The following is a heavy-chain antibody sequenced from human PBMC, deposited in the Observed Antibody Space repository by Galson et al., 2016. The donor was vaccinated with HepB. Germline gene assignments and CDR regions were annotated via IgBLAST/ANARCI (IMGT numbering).Heavy chain of an antibody. V-gene: IGHV3-7*01. CDR1: GFTFSSYW. CDR3: ARVGPSGTYSYYGMDV. J-gene: IGHJ6*02. CDR2: INQGGVEK. D-gene: IGHD1-7*01. Sequence: SLRLSCAASGFTFSSYWMSWVRQAPGKGLEWVANINQGGVEKKYVDSVKGRFTISRDNAKNSLYLQMNSLRAEDTAVYYCARVGPSGTYSYYGMDVWGQGTTVTVS.